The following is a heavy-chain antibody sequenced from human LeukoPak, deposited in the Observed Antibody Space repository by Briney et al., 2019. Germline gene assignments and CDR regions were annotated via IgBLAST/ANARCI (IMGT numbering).Heavy chain of an antibody. D-gene: IGHD3-22*01. CDR3: TKSVGYLYDSSGYYWLGTFDY. J-gene: IGHJ4*02. Sequence: GGSLRLSCAASGFTFSSYGMHWVRQAPGKGLEWVSGISGGGTNTYYADSVKGRFTISRDTFKNTLVLQMNGLRAEDTAVYYCTKSVGYLYDSSGYYWLGTFDYWGQGTLVAVSS. CDR1: GFTFSSYG. V-gene: IGHV3-23*01. CDR2: ISGGGTNT.